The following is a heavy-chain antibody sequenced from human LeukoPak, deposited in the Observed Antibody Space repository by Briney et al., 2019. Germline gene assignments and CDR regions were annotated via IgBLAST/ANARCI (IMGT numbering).Heavy chain of an antibody. CDR1: GGSISSGGYY. J-gene: IGHJ4*02. D-gene: IGHD4-11*01. CDR2: IYYSGST. CDR3: ARGTVTTQNYYFDY. V-gene: IGHV4-31*03. Sequence: SSETLSLTCTVSGGSISSGGYYWSWIRQHPGKGLEWIGYIYYSGSTYYNPSLKSRVTISVDTSKNQFSLKLSSVTAADTAVYYCARGTVTTQNYYFDYWGQGTLVTV.